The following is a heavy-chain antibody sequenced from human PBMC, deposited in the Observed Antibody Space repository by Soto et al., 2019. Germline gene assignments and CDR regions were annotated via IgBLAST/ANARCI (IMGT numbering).Heavy chain of an antibody. CDR1: GGTFSSYA. Sequence: QVQLVQSGAEVKKPGSSVKVSCKASGGTFSSYAISWVRQAPGQGLEWMGGIIPIFGTANYAQKFQGRVTITADESTSTAYMGLSSLRSEDTAVYYCARGYYDSSGYYYYYYGMDVWGQGTTVTVSS. CDR2: IIPIFGTA. CDR3: ARGYYDSSGYYYYYYGMDV. J-gene: IGHJ6*02. D-gene: IGHD3-22*01. V-gene: IGHV1-69*01.